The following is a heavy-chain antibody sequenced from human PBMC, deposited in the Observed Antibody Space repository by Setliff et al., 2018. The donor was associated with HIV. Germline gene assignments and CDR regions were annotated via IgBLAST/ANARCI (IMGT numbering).Heavy chain of an antibody. V-gene: IGHV3-21*01. Sequence: PGGSLSLSCAASGFTFSHYKINWVRQAPGKGLEWVSSISSSSSYLYYADSVKGRFTISRDNAKNSLYLQMSSLRADDTAVYYCARENTVTTSLDYWGQGTLVTVSS. CDR1: GFTFSHYK. D-gene: IGHD4-4*01. CDR2: ISSSSSYL. J-gene: IGHJ4*02. CDR3: ARENTVTTSLDY.